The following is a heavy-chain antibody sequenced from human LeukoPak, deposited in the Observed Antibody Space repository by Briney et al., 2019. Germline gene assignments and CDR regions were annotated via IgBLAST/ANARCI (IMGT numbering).Heavy chain of an antibody. J-gene: IGHJ4*02. CDR1: GFNFNSYT. V-gene: IGHV3-48*04. CDR2: ILASGSPT. CDR3: ARDFRGFDY. Sequence: PGGSLRLSCAASGFNFNSYTMNWVRQAPGKGLQWVANILASGSPTYYADSVKGRFIISRDNAKNSLHLQMNSLRAEDTAVYYCARDFRGFDYWGQGTLVTVSS.